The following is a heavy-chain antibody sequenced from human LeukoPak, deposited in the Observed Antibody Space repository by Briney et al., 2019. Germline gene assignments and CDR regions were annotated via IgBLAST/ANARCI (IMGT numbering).Heavy chain of an antibody. Sequence: ASVKVSCKTSGYSFTDYAMHWVRQAPGQTIEWLAWINPANGYTRYSQHFQDRVTVSSDTSADTAYMELSSLRSEDKAIYYCAIRDGHTDHWGQGTLVTVSS. D-gene: IGHD5-24*01. CDR1: GYSFTDYA. V-gene: IGHV1-3*03. CDR2: INPANGYT. J-gene: IGHJ4*02. CDR3: AIRDGHTDH.